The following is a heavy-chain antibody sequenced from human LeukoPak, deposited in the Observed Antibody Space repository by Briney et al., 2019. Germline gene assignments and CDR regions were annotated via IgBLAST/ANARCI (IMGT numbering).Heavy chain of an antibody. D-gene: IGHD3-22*01. CDR3: ARGHDSSGYNPFDY. V-gene: IGHV4-4*07. J-gene: IGHJ4*02. Sequence: SETLSLTCTVSGGSISSYYWSWIRQPAGKGLEWIGRIYTSGSTNYNPSLKSRVTMSVDTSKNQFSLKLSSVTAADTAVYYCARGHDSSGYNPFDYWGQGTLVTVSS. CDR1: GGSISSYY. CDR2: IYTSGST.